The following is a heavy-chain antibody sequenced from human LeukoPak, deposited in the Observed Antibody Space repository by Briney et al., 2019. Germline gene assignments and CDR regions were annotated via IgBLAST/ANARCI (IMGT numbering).Heavy chain of an antibody. CDR2: LSGSGGSA. Sequence: GGSLRLSCAASGFTFSSYGMSWVRQAPGKGLEWVSGLSGSGGSADYADSVKGRLTISRDNSKNTLYLQINSLRAEDTAVYYCAKDHITGYMDVWGKGTTVTISS. J-gene: IGHJ6*03. V-gene: IGHV3-23*01. D-gene: IGHD3-3*01. CDR3: AKDHITGYMDV. CDR1: GFTFSSYG.